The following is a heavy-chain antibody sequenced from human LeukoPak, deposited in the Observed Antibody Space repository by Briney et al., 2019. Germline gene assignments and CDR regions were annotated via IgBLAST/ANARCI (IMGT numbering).Heavy chain of an antibody. CDR1: GGTFSSYA. CDR3: ARDKLNDGWFDP. J-gene: IGHJ5*02. CDR2: IIPIFGTA. D-gene: IGHD3-16*01. V-gene: IGHV1-69*13. Sequence: PVKVSCKASGGTFSSYAISWVRQAPGQGLEWMGGIIPIFGTANYAQKFQGRVTITADESTSTAYMELSSLRSEDTAVHYCARDKLNDGWFDPWGQGTLVTVSS.